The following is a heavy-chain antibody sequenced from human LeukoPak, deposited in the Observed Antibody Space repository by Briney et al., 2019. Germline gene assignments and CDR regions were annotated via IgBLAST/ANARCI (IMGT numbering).Heavy chain of an antibody. J-gene: IGHJ3*02. CDR3: VRDRSGGDAFDI. V-gene: IGHV4-61*02. CDR2: IYARGNT. Sequence: SQTLSLTCTVSGGSISTVGYYWSWTRQPAGKGLEWIGRIYARGNTNYNPSLESRVAMSLDTSKNQFSLKLTSVTAADTAVYFCVRDRSGGDAFDIWGQGTVVTVSS. CDR1: GGSISTVGYY. D-gene: IGHD2-15*01.